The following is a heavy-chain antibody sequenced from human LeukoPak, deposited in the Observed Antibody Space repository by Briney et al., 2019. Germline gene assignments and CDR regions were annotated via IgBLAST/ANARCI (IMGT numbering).Heavy chain of an antibody. CDR3: TTARGSGPGYFHY. CDR1: GFTLSDAW. V-gene: IGHV3-15*01. J-gene: IGHJ1*01. CDR2: IKSKGDGGTT. D-gene: IGHD6-19*01. Sequence: GGSLRLSCAASGFTLSDAWMTWVRQAPGKGLEWVGRIKSKGDGGTTDYDAPVKGRFTISRDDSKNTLYLQMNRLKTEDTAVYYCTTARGSGPGYFHYWGQGTLVTVSS.